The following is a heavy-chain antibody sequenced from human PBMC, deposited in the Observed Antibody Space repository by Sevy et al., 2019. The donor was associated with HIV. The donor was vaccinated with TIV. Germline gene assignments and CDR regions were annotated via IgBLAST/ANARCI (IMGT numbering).Heavy chain of an antibody. CDR2: IYTSGRT. CDR1: GDSISSYY. Sequence: SETLSLTCTVSGDSISSYYWSWIRRPAEKGLEWIGRIYTSGRTNYNPSLKSRVTMSVDTSKNQFSLKLRSVTAADTAVYFCTRGEVQLWPSGFDYWGQGTLVTVSS. J-gene: IGHJ4*02. D-gene: IGHD1-1*01. V-gene: IGHV4-4*07. CDR3: TRGEVQLWPSGFDY.